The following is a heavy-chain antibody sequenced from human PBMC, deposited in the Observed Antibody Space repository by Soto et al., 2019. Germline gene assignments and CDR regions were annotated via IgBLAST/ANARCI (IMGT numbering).Heavy chain of an antibody. Sequence: GGSLRLSCAASGFSLSDYWMHWVRQVPGKGLLWVSRISVDGRDTTYADSVKGRFTISRDNAKNSLYLQMNSLRAEDTAVYYCARGQWFGESYFDYWGQGTLVTVSS. CDR3: ARGQWFGESYFDY. V-gene: IGHV3-74*03. CDR1: GFSLSDYW. J-gene: IGHJ4*02. D-gene: IGHD3-10*01. CDR2: ISVDGRDT.